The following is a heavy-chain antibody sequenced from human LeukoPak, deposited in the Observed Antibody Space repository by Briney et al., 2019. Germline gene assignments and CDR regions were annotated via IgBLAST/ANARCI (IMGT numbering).Heavy chain of an antibody. CDR1: GGTFSSYG. CDR2: IIPIFGKA. CDR3: ARDQNSYGSGSYPDY. J-gene: IGHJ4*02. V-gene: IGHV1-69*04. D-gene: IGHD3-10*01. Sequence: SVKVSCKASGGTFSSYGISWVRQAPGQGLEWMGRIIPIFGKASYAQKFQGRVAITADKSTSTAYMELSSLTSEDTAVYYCARDQNSYGSGSYPDYWGQGTLVTVSS.